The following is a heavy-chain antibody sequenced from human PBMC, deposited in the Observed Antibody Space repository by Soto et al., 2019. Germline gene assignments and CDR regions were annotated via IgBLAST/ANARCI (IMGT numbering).Heavy chain of an antibody. CDR1: GFTFSSYG. Sequence: QVQLVEAGGGVVQPGRSLRLSCAASGFTFSSYGMHWVRQAPGKGLEWVAVISYDGSNKYYADSVKVRFTISRDNSKNTLYLQMNSLRAEDTAVYYCAKGRRPGSSWTPPFDYWGHGTLVTVSS. D-gene: IGHD6-13*01. CDR2: ISYDGSNK. V-gene: IGHV3-30*18. CDR3: AKGRRPGSSWTPPFDY. J-gene: IGHJ4*01.